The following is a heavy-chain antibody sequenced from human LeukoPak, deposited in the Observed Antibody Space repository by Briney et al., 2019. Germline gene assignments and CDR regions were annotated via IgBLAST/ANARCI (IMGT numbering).Heavy chain of an antibody. CDR3: ARDVRQTGIAAAGTNWFDP. CDR2: TYYSGST. CDR1: GGSISSGGYY. Sequence: PSQTLSLTCTVSGGSISSGGYYWSWIRQHPGKGLEWIGYTYYSGSTYYNPSLKSRVTISVDTSKNQFSLKLSSVTAADTAVYYCARDVRQTGIAAAGTNWFDPWGQGTLVTVSS. D-gene: IGHD6-13*01. J-gene: IGHJ5*02. V-gene: IGHV4-31*03.